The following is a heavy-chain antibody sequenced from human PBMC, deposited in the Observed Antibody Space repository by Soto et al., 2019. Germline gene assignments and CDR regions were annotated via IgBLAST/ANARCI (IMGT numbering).Heavy chain of an antibody. D-gene: IGHD6-13*01. CDR1: GYSISSGYY. V-gene: IGHV4-38-2*01. CDR3: VRVARSASWYETDS. Sequence: KASETLSLTCAVSGYSISSGYYWGWIRQPPGKGLEWIGRTYYGASAYYNPSLQSRITILLDASTNQLSLTLSSVTAADTAVYFCVRVARSASWYETDSWGQGTLVTVSS. J-gene: IGHJ4*02. CDR2: TYYGASA.